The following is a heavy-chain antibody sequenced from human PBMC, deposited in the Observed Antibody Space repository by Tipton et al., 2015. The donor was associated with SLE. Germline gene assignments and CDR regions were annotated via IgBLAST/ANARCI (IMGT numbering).Heavy chain of an antibody. J-gene: IGHJ6*03. CDR3: MSLSNSGSRGHYMAV. Sequence: TLSLTCTVSGGSISTNANYWGWIRQPPGKGLESIGNIYYSGSTDYNPSFKSRVSISLDRSNNQFSLRLSSVTAADTAVYYCMSLSNSGSRGHYMAVWGKGTTVTVSS. CDR1: GGSISTNANY. D-gene: IGHD3-10*01. V-gene: IGHV4-39*07. CDR2: IYYSGST.